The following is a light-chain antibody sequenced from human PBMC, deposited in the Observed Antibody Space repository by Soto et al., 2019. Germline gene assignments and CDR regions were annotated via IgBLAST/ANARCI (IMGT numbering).Light chain of an antibody. Sequence: DIVMTQSPLSLPVTPGEPASISCRSSQSLLYENGYTYFDWYVQEPGQRPQLLIVLGSNLPSGVPNRFSESVSATDFPLKIRRVETEDVGVYYCMQALRPRYTFGQETKQQIK. J-gene: IGKJ2*01. CDR3: MQALRPRYT. CDR1: QSLLYENGYTY. CDR2: LGS. V-gene: IGKV2-28*01.